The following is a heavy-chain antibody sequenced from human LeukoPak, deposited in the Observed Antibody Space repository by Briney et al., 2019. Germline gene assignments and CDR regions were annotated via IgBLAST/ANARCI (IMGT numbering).Heavy chain of an antibody. CDR3: ATTRYDAFDI. J-gene: IGHJ3*02. CDR2: ISYDGSNK. V-gene: IGHV3-30*03. CDR1: GFTFSSYG. D-gene: IGHD4-17*01. Sequence: PGRSLRLSCAASGFTFSSYGMHWVRQAPGKGLEWVAVISYDGSNKYYADSVKGRFTISRDNSKNTLYLQMNSLRAEDTAVYYCATTRYDAFDIWGQGTMVTVSS.